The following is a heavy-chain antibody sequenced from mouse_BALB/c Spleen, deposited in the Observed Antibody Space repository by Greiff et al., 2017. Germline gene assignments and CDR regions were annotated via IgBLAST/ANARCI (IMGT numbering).Heavy chain of an antibody. CDR1: GDSITSGY. Sequence: EVMLVESGPSLVKPSQTLSLTCSVTGDSITSGYWNWIRKFPGNKLEYMGYISYSGSTYYNPSLKSRISITRDTSKNQYYLQLNSVTTEDTATYYCARRYGKGYYAMDYWGQGTSVTVSS. CDR3: ARRYGKGYYAMDY. V-gene: IGHV3-8*02. CDR2: ISYSGST. D-gene: IGHD2-10*02. J-gene: IGHJ4*01.